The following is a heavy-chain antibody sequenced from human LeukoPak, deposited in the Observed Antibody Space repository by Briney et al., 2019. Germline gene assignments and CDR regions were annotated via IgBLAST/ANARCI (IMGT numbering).Heavy chain of an antibody. D-gene: IGHD6-13*01. CDR2: INHSGST. CDR1: GGSFSGYY. V-gene: IGHV4-34*01. J-gene: IGHJ6*03. Sequence: SETLSLTCAVYGGSFSGYYWSWIRQPPGKGLEWIGEINHSGSTNYNPSLKSRVTISVDTSKNQFPLKLSSVTAADTAVFYCARFGSSWAMDVWGKGTTVTVSS. CDR3: ARFGSSWAMDV.